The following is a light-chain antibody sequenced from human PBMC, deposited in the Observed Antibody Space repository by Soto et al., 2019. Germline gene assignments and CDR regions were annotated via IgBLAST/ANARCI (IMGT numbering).Light chain of an antibody. Sequence: QSALTQPASVSGSPGQSITISCTGTSSDVGGYNYVSWYQQHPGKAPKLMIYEVNNRPSGVSNRFSGSKSGSTASLTISGLQAEDEADYYCSSYTSSSTLWVFGTGTKLTVL. J-gene: IGLJ1*01. CDR3: SSYTSSSTLWV. V-gene: IGLV2-14*01. CDR2: EVN. CDR1: SSDVGGYNY.